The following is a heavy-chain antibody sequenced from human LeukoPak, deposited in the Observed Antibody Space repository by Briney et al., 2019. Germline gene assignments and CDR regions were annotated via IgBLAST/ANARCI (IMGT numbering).Heavy chain of an antibody. V-gene: IGHV3-21*01. J-gene: IGHJ4*02. Sequence: GGSLRLSCAASGFTFSSFAVSWVRQAPGKGLEWVSCISISSNYIYYPDSVKGRFTISRDNAKNSLYLQMNSLRAEDTAVYYCARDQCSGANCQVALDYWGQGTLVTVSS. D-gene: IGHD2-15*01. CDR3: ARDQCSGANCQVALDY. CDR1: GFTFSSFA. CDR2: ISISSNYI.